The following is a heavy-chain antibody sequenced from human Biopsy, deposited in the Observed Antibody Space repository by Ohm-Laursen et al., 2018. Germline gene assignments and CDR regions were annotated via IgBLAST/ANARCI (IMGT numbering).Heavy chain of an antibody. CDR2: FYYTGST. CDR1: RDSISNYY. Sequence: SVTLSLTCTVSRDSISNYYWTWIRQSPGKGLDWVGYFYYTGSTNYNPSVKSRVTISVDTSKNQFSLKLNSVTAADTAVYFCARDSRGGHLNTTLITGKNLDSWGQGILVTVSS. CDR3: ARDSRGGHLNTTLITGKNLDS. J-gene: IGHJ4*02. V-gene: IGHV4-59*01. D-gene: IGHD3-16*01.